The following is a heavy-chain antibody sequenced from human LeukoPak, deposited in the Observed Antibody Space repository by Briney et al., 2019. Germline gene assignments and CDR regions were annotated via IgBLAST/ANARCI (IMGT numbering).Heavy chain of an antibody. CDR2: INSDGSST. Sequence: GGSLRLSCAASGFTFSSYWMHWVRQAPGKGLVWVSRINSDGSSTSYADSVKGRFTISRDNAKNTLYLQMNSLRAEDTAVYYCAKDYSSSPYYYYMDVWGKGTTVTVSS. D-gene: IGHD6-6*01. CDR3: AKDYSSSPYYYYMDV. J-gene: IGHJ6*03. CDR1: GFTFSSYW. V-gene: IGHV3-74*01.